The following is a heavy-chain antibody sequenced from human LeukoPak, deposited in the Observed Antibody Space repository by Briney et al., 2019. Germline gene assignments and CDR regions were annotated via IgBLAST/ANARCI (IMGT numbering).Heavy chain of an antibody. CDR2: ISGSGGST. J-gene: IGHJ4*02. Sequence: PGGSLRLSCAASGFTFSSYAMSWVRQAPGKGLEWVSAISGSGGSTYYADSVKGRFTISRDNSKNTLYLRMNSLRAEDTAVYYCAKPATVTTSGYYFDYWGQGTLVTVSS. CDR1: GFTFSSYA. D-gene: IGHD4-17*01. CDR3: AKPATVTTSGYYFDY. V-gene: IGHV3-23*01.